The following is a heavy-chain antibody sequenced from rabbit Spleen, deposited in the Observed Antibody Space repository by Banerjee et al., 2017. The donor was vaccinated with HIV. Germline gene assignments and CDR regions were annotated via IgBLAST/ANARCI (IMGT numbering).Heavy chain of an antibody. CDR1: GFSFSDRDV. J-gene: IGHJ2*01. CDR3: ARNYVNAFDP. V-gene: IGHV1S45*01. Sequence: QEQLEESGGGLVKPEGSLTLTCKASGFSFSDRDVMCWVRQAPGKGLEWIACIYTGSGRTDYASWAKGRFTISKTSSTTVTLQVTSLTAADTATYFCARNYVNAFDPWGPGTLV. CDR2: IYTGSGRT. D-gene: IGHD1-1*01.